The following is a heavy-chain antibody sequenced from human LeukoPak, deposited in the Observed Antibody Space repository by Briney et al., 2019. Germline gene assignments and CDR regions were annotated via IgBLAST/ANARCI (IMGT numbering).Heavy chain of an antibody. J-gene: IGHJ2*01. Sequence: SETLSLTCAVYGGSLTDYYWAWIRQPPGKGLEWIGEINHSGSTNYSPSLKSRVTISLDTSKNQFFLKLNSVTAPDTAVYYCAREDWYFDLWGRGTLVTVSS. CDR1: GGSLTDYY. V-gene: IGHV4-34*01. CDR2: INHSGST. CDR3: AREDWYFDL.